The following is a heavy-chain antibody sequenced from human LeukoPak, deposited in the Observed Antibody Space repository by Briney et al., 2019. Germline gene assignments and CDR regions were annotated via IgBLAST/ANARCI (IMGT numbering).Heavy chain of an antibody. CDR3: ARERYYFDY. J-gene: IGHJ4*02. Sequence: ASQTLSLTCAISGDSVSSNSVAWNWIRQSPSRGLEWLGRTYYRSKSNNEYAESVRSRITINPDTSNNQFSLQLDSVTPEDTAVYDCARERYYFDYWGQGTLVTVSS. CDR1: GDSVSSNSVA. V-gene: IGHV6-1*01. CDR2: TYYRSKSNN.